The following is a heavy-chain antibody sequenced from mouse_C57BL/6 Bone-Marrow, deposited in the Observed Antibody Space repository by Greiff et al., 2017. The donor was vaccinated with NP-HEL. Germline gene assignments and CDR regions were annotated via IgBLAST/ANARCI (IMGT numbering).Heavy chain of an antibody. D-gene: IGHD2-10*02. CDR1: GFTFSDYY. J-gene: IGHJ1*03. CDR2: INYDGSST. V-gene: IGHV5-16*01. Sequence: EVQLVESEGGLVQPGSSMKLSCTASGFTFSDYYMAWVRQVPEKGLEWVANINYDGSSTYYLDSLKSRFIISRDNAKNILYLQMSSLKSEDTATYYCARYGNYVYWYFDVWGTGTTVTVSS. CDR3: ARYGNYVYWYFDV.